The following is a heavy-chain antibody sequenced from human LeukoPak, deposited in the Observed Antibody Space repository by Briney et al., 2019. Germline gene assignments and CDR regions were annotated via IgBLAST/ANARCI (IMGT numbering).Heavy chain of an antibody. V-gene: IGHV3-7*01. Sequence: GGSLRLSCAASGFTFSSYWMSWVRQAPGKGLEWVANIKQDGSEKYYVDSVKGRFTISRDNAKNSLYLQMNSLRDEDMAVYYCVREGNYASGFEYWGQGTLVTVSS. CDR2: IKQDGSEK. D-gene: IGHD1-7*01. J-gene: IGHJ4*02. CDR1: GFTFSSYW. CDR3: VREGNYASGFEY.